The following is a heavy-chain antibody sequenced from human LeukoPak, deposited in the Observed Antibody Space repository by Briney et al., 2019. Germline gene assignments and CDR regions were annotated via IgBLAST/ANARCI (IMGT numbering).Heavy chain of an antibody. CDR3: ARGRGGSGSYYRRDY. Sequence: PSETLSLTCAVYGGSFSGYYWSWIRQPPGKGLEWIGEINHSGSTNYNPSLKSRVTISVDTSKNQFSLKLSSVTAADTAVYYCARGRGGSGSYYRRDYWGQGTLVTVSS. CDR1: GGSFSGYY. CDR2: INHSGST. V-gene: IGHV4-34*01. J-gene: IGHJ4*02. D-gene: IGHD3-10*01.